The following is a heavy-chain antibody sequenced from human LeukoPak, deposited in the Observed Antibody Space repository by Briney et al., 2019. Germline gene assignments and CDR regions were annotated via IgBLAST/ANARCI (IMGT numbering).Heavy chain of an antibody. CDR2: IYYSGST. Sequence: SETLSLTCAVYGGSFSGYYWSWIRQPPGKGLEWIGSIYYSGSTYYNPSLKSRVTISVDTSKNQFSLKLSSVTAADTAVYYCARHDPSSGWYYFDYWGQGTLVTVSS. D-gene: IGHD6-19*01. CDR3: ARHDPSSGWYYFDY. J-gene: IGHJ4*02. CDR1: GGSFSGYY. V-gene: IGHV4-34*01.